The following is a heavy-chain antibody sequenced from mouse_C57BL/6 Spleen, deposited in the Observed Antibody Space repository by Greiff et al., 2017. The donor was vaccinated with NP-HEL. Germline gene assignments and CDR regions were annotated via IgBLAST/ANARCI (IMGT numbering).Heavy chain of an antibody. Sequence: EVKLVESGGDLVKPGGSLKLSCAASGFTFSSYGMSWVRQTPDKRLEWVATISSGGSYTYYPDSVKGRFTISRDNAKNTLYLQMSSLKSEDTAMYYCARPLYYYGSSPYYFDYWGLGTTLTVSS. CDR2: ISSGGSYT. J-gene: IGHJ2*01. D-gene: IGHD1-1*01. CDR1: GFTFSSYG. V-gene: IGHV5-6*02. CDR3: ARPLYYYGSSPYYFDY.